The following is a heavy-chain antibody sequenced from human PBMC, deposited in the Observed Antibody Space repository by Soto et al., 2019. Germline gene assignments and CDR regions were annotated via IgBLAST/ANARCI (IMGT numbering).Heavy chain of an antibody. Sequence: GASVKVSCKASGYTFTSYGISWVRQAPGQGLEWMGWISAYNGNTNYAQKLQGRVTMTTDTSTSTAYMELRSLRSDDTAVYYCARDSRGSYHYYYYGMDVWGQGTTVTVSS. CDR1: GYTFTSYG. J-gene: IGHJ6*02. D-gene: IGHD3-16*02. CDR2: ISAYNGNT. CDR3: ARDSRGSYHYYYYGMDV. V-gene: IGHV1-18*01.